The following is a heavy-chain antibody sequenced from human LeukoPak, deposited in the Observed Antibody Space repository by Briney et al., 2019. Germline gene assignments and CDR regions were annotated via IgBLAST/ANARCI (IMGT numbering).Heavy chain of an antibody. J-gene: IGHJ6*03. D-gene: IGHD3-10*01. CDR2: IYYSGNT. CDR3: ARAGGSGSYFFDYYYYYMDV. V-gene: IGHV4-39*07. CDR1: GDSISASNSY. Sequence: SETLSLTCTVSGDSISASNSYWGWIRQPPGKGLEWIGSIYYSGNTYYNASLKSRVTISVDTSKNQFSLKLTSVTAADTAVYYCARAGGSGSYFFDYYYYYMDVWGKGTTVTISS.